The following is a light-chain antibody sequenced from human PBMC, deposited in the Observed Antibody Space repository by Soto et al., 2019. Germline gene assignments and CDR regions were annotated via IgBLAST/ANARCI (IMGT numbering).Light chain of an antibody. CDR3: QQYGISALYT. V-gene: IGKV3-20*01. CDR1: QRISSNY. CDR2: GAS. Sequence: IVFTQSPGPPSLSPGERAPLSFRGSQRISSNYLAWYQRKPGQAPMLLIYGASTRATDIPDRFSDSGSGTDFTLTISRLEPEDFAVYYCQQYGISALYTFGQGTKV. J-gene: IGKJ2*01.